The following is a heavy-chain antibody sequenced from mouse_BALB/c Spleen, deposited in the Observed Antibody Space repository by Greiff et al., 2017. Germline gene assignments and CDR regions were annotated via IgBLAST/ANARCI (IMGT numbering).Heavy chain of an antibody. J-gene: IGHJ1*01. CDR1: GFSLTSYG. CDR2: IWSGGST. Sequence: VKLQESGPGLVQPSQSLSITCTVSGFSLTSYGVHWVRQSPGKGLEWLEVIWSGGSTDYNAAFISRLSISKDNSKSHVFFKMNSLQANDTAIYCCARERGGWYFDVWGAGTTVTVSA. V-gene: IGHV2-2*02. CDR3: ARERGGWYFDV.